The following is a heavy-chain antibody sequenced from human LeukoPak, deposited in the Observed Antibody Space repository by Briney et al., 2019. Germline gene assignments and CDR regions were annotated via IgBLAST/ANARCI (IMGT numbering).Heavy chain of an antibody. V-gene: IGHV3-7*01. J-gene: IGHJ4*02. Sequence: GGSLRLSCAASGFTFSNYWMTWVRQAPGKGLEGAAHINQDGSEDHYMDSAKARFTISRDNAKNSLSLQMNSLRAEDTAVYYCVRDGGVSGYDLHDYWGQGTLVTVSS. CDR3: VRDGGVSGYDLHDY. CDR2: INQDGSED. D-gene: IGHD5-12*01. CDR1: GFTFSNYW.